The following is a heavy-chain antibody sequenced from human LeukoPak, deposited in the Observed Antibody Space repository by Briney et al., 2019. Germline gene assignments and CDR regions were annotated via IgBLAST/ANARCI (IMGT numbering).Heavy chain of an antibody. CDR2: IYYSGST. D-gene: IGHD4-17*01. J-gene: IGHJ5*02. Sequence: PSETLSLTCTASGGSISSSSYYWGWIRQPPGKGLEWIGSIYYSGSTYYNPSLKSRVTISVDTSKNQFSLKLSSVTAADTAVYYCARDHPCGDYAPWGQGTLVTVSS. CDR1: GGSISSSSYY. V-gene: IGHV4-39*07. CDR3: ARDHPCGDYAP.